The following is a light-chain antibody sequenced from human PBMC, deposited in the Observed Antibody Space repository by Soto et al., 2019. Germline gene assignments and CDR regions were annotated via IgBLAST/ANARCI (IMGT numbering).Light chain of an antibody. CDR2: DVS. CDR1: SSDVGGYNY. J-gene: IGLJ2*01. CDR3: SSYTSSSTRV. V-gene: IGLV2-14*01. Sequence: QSALTQPASVSGSPGQSITISCTGTSSDVGGYNYVSWYQQHPGKAPKLMIYDVSNRPSGVSNRSSGSNSGNPASLTISGLQAEDEADYYCSSYTSSSTRVFGGGTKLTVL.